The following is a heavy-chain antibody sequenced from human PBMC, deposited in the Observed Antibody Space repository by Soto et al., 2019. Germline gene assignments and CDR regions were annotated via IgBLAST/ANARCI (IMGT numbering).Heavy chain of an antibody. D-gene: IGHD3-3*01. V-gene: IGHV3-23*01. J-gene: IGHJ4*02. CDR1: GLTLSSFA. Sequence: EVQLLESGGGLVQPGGSLRLSCVASGLTLSSFAMNWVRQVPGKGLEWVSVIKAGDTSTIYAESVKGRFTLSRDNSKNTVYLQMSSLRGEDTAVYYCAPPAEGVVDRFDYWGQGNLVSVSS. CDR3: APPAEGVVDRFDY. CDR2: IKAGDTST.